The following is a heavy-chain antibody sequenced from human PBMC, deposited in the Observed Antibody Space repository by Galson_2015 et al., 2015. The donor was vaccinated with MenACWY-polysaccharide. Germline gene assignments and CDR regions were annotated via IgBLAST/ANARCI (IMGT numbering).Heavy chain of an antibody. CDR3: AKGLRGPAAGTDYFDY. CDR2: ITVSGDNT. V-gene: IGHV3-23*01. D-gene: IGHD6-13*01. Sequence: SLRLSCAASGFTFTNYAMSWVRQTPGEGLEWVSAITVSGDNTYYADSVKGRFATSRDNSKNTLSLQMNSLRTEDTAVYYCAKGLRGPAAGTDYFDYWGQGTLVTVSS. J-gene: IGHJ4*02. CDR1: GFTFTNYA.